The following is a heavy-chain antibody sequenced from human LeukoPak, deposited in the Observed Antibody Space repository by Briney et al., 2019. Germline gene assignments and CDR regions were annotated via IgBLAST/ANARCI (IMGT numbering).Heavy chain of an antibody. V-gene: IGHV3-48*01. CDR2: ISSSSSTI. Sequence: GGSLRLSCAASGFTFSSYSMNWVRQAPGKGLEWVSYISSSSSTIYYADPVRGRFTISRDNAKNSLYLQMNSLRAEDTAVYYCARGTVLRYFDWLSPNDYWGQGTLVTVSS. J-gene: IGHJ4*02. D-gene: IGHD3-9*01. CDR1: GFTFSSYS. CDR3: ARGTVLRYFDWLSPNDY.